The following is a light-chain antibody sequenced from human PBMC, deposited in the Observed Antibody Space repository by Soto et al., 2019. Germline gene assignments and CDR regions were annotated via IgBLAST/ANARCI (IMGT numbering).Light chain of an antibody. CDR3: AAWDDSLSGVV. V-gene: IGLV1-47*02. CDR1: SSNIGSNY. CDR2: SNN. Sequence: QSVLTQPPSASGTPGQRVTISWSGSSSNIGSNYVYWYQQLPGTAPKLLIDSNNQRPSGVPDRFSGSKSGTSASLAISGLRSEDEADYYCAAWDDSLSGVVFGGGTKRTVL. J-gene: IGLJ2*01.